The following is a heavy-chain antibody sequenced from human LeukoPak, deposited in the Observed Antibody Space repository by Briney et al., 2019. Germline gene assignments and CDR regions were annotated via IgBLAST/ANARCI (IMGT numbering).Heavy chain of an antibody. V-gene: IGHV4-31*03. CDR1: GGSISSGGYY. CDR3: ARVVGAPREYYFDY. D-gene: IGHD1-26*01. Sequence: SQTLSLTCTVSGGSISSGGYYWSWIRQHPGKGLEWIGYIYYSGSTYYNPSLKSRVAISVDTSKNQFSLKLSSVTAADTAVYYCARVVGAPREYYFDYWGQGTLVTVSS. J-gene: IGHJ4*02. CDR2: IYYSGST.